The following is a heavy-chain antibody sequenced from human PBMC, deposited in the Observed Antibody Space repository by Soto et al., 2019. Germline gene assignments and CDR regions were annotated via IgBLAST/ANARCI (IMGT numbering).Heavy chain of an antibody. Sequence: SETLSLTCTVSGGSISSYYWSWIRQPAGKGLEWIGRIYTSGSTNYNPSLKSRVTMSVDTSKNQFPLKLSSVTAADTAVYYCARDVYCSSTSCYTGYWFDPWGQGTLVTVSS. CDR1: GGSISSYY. D-gene: IGHD2-2*02. J-gene: IGHJ5*02. V-gene: IGHV4-4*07. CDR3: ARDVYCSSTSCYTGYWFDP. CDR2: IYTSGST.